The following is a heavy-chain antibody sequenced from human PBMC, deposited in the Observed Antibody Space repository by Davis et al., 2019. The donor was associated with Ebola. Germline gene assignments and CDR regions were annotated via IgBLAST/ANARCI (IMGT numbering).Heavy chain of an antibody. Sequence: GGSLRLSCAASGFTFSTNWMTWVRQAPGKGRGWLATINQVGSDKFYVDSAKGRFTISRDNAKNSLYLQMNSLRAEDTAVYYCAREENGATIWARFDYWGQGTLVTVSS. CDR1: GFTFSTNW. V-gene: IGHV3-7*03. CDR2: INQVGSDK. CDR3: AREENGATIWARFDY. J-gene: IGHJ4*02. D-gene: IGHD1-1*01.